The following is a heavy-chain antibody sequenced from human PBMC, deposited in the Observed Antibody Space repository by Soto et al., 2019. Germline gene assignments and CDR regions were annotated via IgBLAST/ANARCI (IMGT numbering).Heavy chain of an antibody. CDR2: IDNAGTDS. V-gene: IGHV3-74*01. Sequence: EVQLVESGGGLVQPGGSLRLSCAASGFTLSGRSMHWVRQAPGKGLVWVSGIDNAGTDSTYADSVKGRFTSSRDNAKNMLDLQMNSLRVEDTVVYYCARGWFGPDVWGKGTTVTVSS. D-gene: IGHD3-10*01. CDR1: GFTLSGRS. CDR3: ARGWFGPDV. J-gene: IGHJ6*04.